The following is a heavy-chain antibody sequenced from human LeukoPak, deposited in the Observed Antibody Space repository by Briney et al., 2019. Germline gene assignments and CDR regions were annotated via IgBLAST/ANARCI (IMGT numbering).Heavy chain of an antibody. CDR2: INHSGST. CDR3: ARRSGVPYYFDY. Sequence: SETLSLTCTVSGGSISSYYWSWIRQPPGKGLEWIGEINHSGSTNYNPSLKSRVTISVDTSKNQFSLKLSSVTAADTAVYYCARRSGVPYYFDYWGQGTLVTVSS. D-gene: IGHD3-10*01. V-gene: IGHV4-34*01. J-gene: IGHJ4*02. CDR1: GGSISSYY.